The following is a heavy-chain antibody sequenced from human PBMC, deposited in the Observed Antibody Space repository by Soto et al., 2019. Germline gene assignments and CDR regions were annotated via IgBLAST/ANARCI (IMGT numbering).Heavy chain of an antibody. CDR1: GFTFSDYD. V-gene: IGHV3-11*01. J-gene: IGHJ6*03. Sequence: QVQLVESGGGLVKPGGSLRLSCAASGFTFSDYDMSWIRQAPGKGLEWVSCITGSGSTIYYADSVKGRFTISRDNAKNSLFLQMNSLRVEDTAVDYCARTHYYYHYMDVWGIGTTVTVSS. CDR3: ARTHYYYHYMDV. CDR2: ITGSGSTI.